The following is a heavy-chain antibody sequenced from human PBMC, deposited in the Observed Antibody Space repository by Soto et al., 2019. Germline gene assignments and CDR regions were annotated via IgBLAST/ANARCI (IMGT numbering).Heavy chain of an antibody. CDR2: IYPGDSDT. D-gene: IGHD3-3*01. CDR1: GYSLTSYC. J-gene: IGHJ4*02. Sequence: PAEALKISCNGSGYSLTSYCIGWLRQMSGKGLAGVGIIYPGDSDTRYSPSYKGQGTISADKSISTAYLQCSRLQSTATAMYCWVRGDYDFWSGHSDFDYWGQGTLVTVSS. V-gene: IGHV5-51*01. CDR3: VRGDYDFWSGHSDFDY.